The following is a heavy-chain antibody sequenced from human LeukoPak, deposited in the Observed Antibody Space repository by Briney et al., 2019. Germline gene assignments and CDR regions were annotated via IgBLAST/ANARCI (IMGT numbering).Heavy chain of an antibody. Sequence: GGSLRLSCAASGFTFSNSAMSWVRQGPGKGLEWVSGISGSGGDTYYADSVKGRFTISRDNSRDTLYLQMNSQTAEDTAIYYCPRQSYASGWNPFDYWGQGILVTVSS. J-gene: IGHJ4*02. CDR1: GFTFSNSA. CDR2: ISGSGGDT. CDR3: PRQSYASGWNPFDY. D-gene: IGHD6-19*01. V-gene: IGHV3-23*01.